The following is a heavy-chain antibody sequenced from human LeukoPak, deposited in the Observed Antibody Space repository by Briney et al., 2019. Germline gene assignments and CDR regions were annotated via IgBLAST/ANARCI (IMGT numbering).Heavy chain of an antibody. V-gene: IGHV6-1*01. Sequence: SQTLSLTCAISGDSVSSKHAAWNWLRQSPSRGLEWLGRTYYRSKWYYDYAVSLKSRIIINPDTSKNQFSLKLSSVTAADTAVYYCAREHGSGSLSWFDPWGQGTLVTVSS. CDR3: AREHGSGSLSWFDP. J-gene: IGHJ5*02. CDR2: TYYRSKWYY. CDR1: GDSVSSKHAA. D-gene: IGHD3-10*01.